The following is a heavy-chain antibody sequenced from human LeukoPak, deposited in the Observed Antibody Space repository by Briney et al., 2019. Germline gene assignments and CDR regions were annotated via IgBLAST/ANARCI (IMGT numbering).Heavy chain of an antibody. V-gene: IGHV1-8*03. CDR3: ARGHYNSSGHYPRYYYYMDV. Sequence: GASVRVSCKASGYTFSNSDINWVQQATGQGLEWMGWMNPNNGNTGYAQKFQGRVTITRNTFISTAYMELSSLRSEDTAVYYCARGHYNSSGHYPRYYYYMDVWGKGTTVTVSS. J-gene: IGHJ6*03. CDR1: GYTFSNSD. CDR2: MNPNNGNT. D-gene: IGHD3-22*01.